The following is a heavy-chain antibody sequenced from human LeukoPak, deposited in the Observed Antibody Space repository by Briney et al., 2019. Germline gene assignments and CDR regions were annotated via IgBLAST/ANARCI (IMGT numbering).Heavy chain of an antibody. Sequence: GGSLRLSCAASGFTVSSNYMNWVRQAPGKGLEWVSSISSSGSYVYYADSVKGRFTISRDNAKNSLYLQMNSLRAEDTAVYYCARVPGDYWGQGTLVTVSS. J-gene: IGHJ4*02. CDR2: ISSSGSYV. CDR3: ARVPGDY. CDR1: GFTVSSNY. V-gene: IGHV3-21*01.